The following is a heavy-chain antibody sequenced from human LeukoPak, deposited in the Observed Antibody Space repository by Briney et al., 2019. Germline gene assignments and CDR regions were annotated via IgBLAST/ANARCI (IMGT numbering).Heavy chain of an antibody. J-gene: IGHJ6*02. D-gene: IGHD6-19*01. CDR3: ARGYSSGWSYYYDYYGMDV. CDR1: GGSLSSGSYY. Sequence: SQTLSLTCTDSGGSLSSGSYYWSWIRQPAGKGLEWIGRIYTSGSTNYNPSLKSRVTISVDTSKNQFSLKLSSVTAADTAVYYCARGYSSGWSYYYDYYGMDVWGQGTTVTVSS. V-gene: IGHV4-61*02. CDR2: IYTSGST.